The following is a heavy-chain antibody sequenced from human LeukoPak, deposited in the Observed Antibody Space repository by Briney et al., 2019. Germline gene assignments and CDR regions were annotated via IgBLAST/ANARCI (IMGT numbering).Heavy chain of an antibody. J-gene: IGHJ5*02. V-gene: IGHV1-2*02. CDR2: INPNSGGT. CDR1: GYTFTGYY. D-gene: IGHD4-17*01. Sequence: ASVKVSCKASGYTFTGYYMHWVRQAPGQGLEWMGWINPNSGGTSYAQKFQGRVTMTRDTSISTAYMDLSRLRSDDTAVYYCARGHPTYMTTVTNYWFDPWGQGTLVTVSS. CDR3: ARGHPTYMTTVTNYWFDP.